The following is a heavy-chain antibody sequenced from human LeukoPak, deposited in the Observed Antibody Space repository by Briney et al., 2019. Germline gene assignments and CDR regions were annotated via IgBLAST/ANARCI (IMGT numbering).Heavy chain of an antibody. J-gene: IGHJ5*02. D-gene: IGHD6-13*01. CDR3: ARATSISSSWYERGNWFDP. V-gene: IGHV1-69*13. Sequence: ASMKVSCKASEYIFTTYYMHWVRQAPGQGLEWMGGIIPIFGTANYAQKFQGRVTITADESTSTAYMELSSLRSEDTAVYYCARATSISSSWYERGNWFDPWGQGTLVTVSS. CDR1: EYIFTTYY. CDR2: IIPIFGTA.